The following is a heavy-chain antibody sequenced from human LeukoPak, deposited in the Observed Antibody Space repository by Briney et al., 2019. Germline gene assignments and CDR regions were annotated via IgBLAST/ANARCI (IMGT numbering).Heavy chain of an antibody. CDR2: IYYSGST. Sequence: PSETLSLTCTVSGGSISSSSYYWGWIRQHPGKGLEWIGSIYYSGSTYYNPSLKSRVTISVDTSKNQFSLKLSSVTAADTAVYYCATLGGVIVFWGQGTLVTVSS. CDR1: GGSISSSSYY. V-gene: IGHV4-39*01. D-gene: IGHD3-16*02. CDR3: ATLGGVIVF. J-gene: IGHJ4*02.